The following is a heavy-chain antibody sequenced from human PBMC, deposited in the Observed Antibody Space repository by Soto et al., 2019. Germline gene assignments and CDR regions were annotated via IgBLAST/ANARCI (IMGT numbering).Heavy chain of an antibody. CDR1: GGSFNDYY. V-gene: IGHV4-34*02. D-gene: IGHD3-16*01. J-gene: IGHJ6*02. CDR2: IYHSGNT. Sequence: QVQLQQWGAGLLKPSETLSLTCAVNGGSFNDYYWAWIRQPPGKGLEWIGEIYHSGNTYYDPSLESRVIMSVDTSKKQFSLRLNSVTAADTAMYYCARVRRGFNRESWSYWYNGMDVWGQGTTVTVSS. CDR3: ARVRRGFNRESWSYWYNGMDV.